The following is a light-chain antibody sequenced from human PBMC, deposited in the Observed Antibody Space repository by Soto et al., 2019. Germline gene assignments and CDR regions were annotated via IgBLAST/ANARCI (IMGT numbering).Light chain of an antibody. CDR2: AVS. CDR1: QSMSGY. Sequence: DIQMTQSPSSLSASVGDRVTITCRASQSMSGYLHWYQQKPGTAPKLLIYAVSNLQSGVPSSFSGSGSGTDYTLTISSLQPEDSATYFCQQSYSTPITFGQGTRLDIK. J-gene: IGKJ5*01. V-gene: IGKV1-39*01. CDR3: QQSYSTPIT.